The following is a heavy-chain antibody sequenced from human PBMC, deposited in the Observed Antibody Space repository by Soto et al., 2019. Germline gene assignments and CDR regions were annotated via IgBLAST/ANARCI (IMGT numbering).Heavy chain of an antibody. Sequence: EVQLVESGGGLVQPGRSLRLPCAASGFTFGDYAMHWVRQAPAKGLEWVSSISWDSGAIGYADSVKGRFTISRDNALNSLYLQMNSLRAEDTALYYCAKAAGNVVVAYYYDACMGAWGEGTTVTVSS. D-gene: IGHD2-2*01. V-gene: IGHV3-9*01. CDR3: AKAAGNVVVAYYYDACMGA. CDR1: GFTFGDYA. CDR2: ISWDSGAI. J-gene: IGHJ6*03.